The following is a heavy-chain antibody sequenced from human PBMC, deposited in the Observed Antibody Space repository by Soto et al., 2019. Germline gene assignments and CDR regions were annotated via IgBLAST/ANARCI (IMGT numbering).Heavy chain of an antibody. CDR1: GGTFSSYA. V-gene: IGHV1-69*01. CDR3: ATPGGPVGATNGYVDR. J-gene: IGHJ2*01. CDR2: IIPIFGTA. Sequence: QVQLVQSGAEVKKPGSSVKVSCKASGGTFSSYAISWVRQAPGQGLEWMGGIIPIFGTANYAQKFQGRVTITADESTSTXYMELSSLRSEDTAVYYCATPGGPVGATNGYVDRWGRGTLVTVSS. D-gene: IGHD1-26*01.